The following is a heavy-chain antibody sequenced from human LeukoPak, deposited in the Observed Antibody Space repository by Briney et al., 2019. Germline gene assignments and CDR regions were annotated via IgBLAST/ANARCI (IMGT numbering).Heavy chain of an antibody. V-gene: IGHV3-74*01. D-gene: IGHD3-22*01. CDR1: GFTFSKYW. CDR2: INPDDKSA. Sequence: GGSLRLSCAASGFTFSKYWLHWLRQAPGKGLVWVSRINPDDKSASYADSVKGRFTIARDDARKTLYLQMNSLRAEDTAVYYCATYSSLNRREFQYWGQGTLLTVSS. J-gene: IGHJ1*01. CDR3: ATYSSLNRREFQY.